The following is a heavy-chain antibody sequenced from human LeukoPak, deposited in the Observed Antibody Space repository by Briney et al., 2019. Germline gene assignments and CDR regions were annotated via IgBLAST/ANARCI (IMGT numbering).Heavy chain of an antibody. Sequence: GGSLRLSCAASGFTFSSHSMSWVRQAPGEGLEWVSSISSGNTYIYYADSVKGRFTISRDNAKNSLYLQMNSLRAEDTAVYYCARGGPHGYYFDYWGQGTLVTVSS. D-gene: IGHD1-26*01. CDR1: GFTFSSHS. CDR3: ARGGPHGYYFDY. J-gene: IGHJ4*02. V-gene: IGHV3-21*01. CDR2: ISSGNTYI.